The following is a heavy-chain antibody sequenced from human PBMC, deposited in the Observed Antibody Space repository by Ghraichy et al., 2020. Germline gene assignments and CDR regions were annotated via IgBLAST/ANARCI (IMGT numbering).Heavy chain of an antibody. V-gene: IGHV3-15*01. CDR1: GFAFNYAW. D-gene: IGHD3-16*01. CDR2: IKSTIDGGTI. Sequence: GGSLRLSCTASGFAFNYAWMSWVRQAPGKGLEWVARIKSTIDGGTIEYAAPVEGRITISRDDSKNTVLLQMNNLQTEDTGVYYCSTGPYTYFESRVRKLWGQGTLVTVSS. J-gene: IGHJ4*02. CDR3: STGPYTYFESRVRKL.